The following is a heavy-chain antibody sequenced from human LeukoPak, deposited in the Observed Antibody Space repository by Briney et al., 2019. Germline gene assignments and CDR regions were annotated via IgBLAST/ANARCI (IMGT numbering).Heavy chain of an antibody. D-gene: IGHD2-15*01. Sequence: SETLSLTCTVSGGSLSSGSYYWSWIRQPPGKGLEWIGYIYYSGSTNYNPSLKSRVTISVDTSKNQFSLKLSSVTAADTAVYYCARGGVVVAATPFDYWGQGTLVTVSS. CDR3: ARGGVVVAATPFDY. CDR2: IYYSGST. J-gene: IGHJ4*02. V-gene: IGHV4-61*01. CDR1: GGSLSSGSYY.